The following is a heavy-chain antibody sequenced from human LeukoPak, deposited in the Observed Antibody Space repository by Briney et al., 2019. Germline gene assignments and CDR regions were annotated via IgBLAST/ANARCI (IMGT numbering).Heavy chain of an antibody. CDR2: ISGSGGST. Sequence: GGSLRLSCAASGFTFSSYAMSGVRQAPGKGLEGVSAISGSGGSTYYADSVKGRFTIPRDNSKNTLYLQMNSLRAEDTAVYYCAKVARSGWYYWGQGTLVTVSS. CDR1: GFTFSSYA. CDR3: AKVARSGWYY. V-gene: IGHV3-23*01. D-gene: IGHD6-19*01. J-gene: IGHJ4*02.